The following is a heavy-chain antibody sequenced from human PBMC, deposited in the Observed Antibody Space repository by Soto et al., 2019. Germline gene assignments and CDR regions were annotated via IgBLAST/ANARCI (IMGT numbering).Heavy chain of an antibody. J-gene: IGHJ4*02. D-gene: IGHD2-8*02. CDR3: AAGLYDTGRVDH. V-gene: IGHV3-15*07. Sequence: PGGSLRLSCAASGFGFSRAWMNWVRQAPGRGLEWVGRIRGNSDFGAPDYAASVKGRFPISGDDSKNTLYLQMNGLTTEDTAVYHCAAGLYDTGRVDHWGQGTLVTVSS. CDR1: GFGFSRAW. CDR2: IRGNSDFGAP.